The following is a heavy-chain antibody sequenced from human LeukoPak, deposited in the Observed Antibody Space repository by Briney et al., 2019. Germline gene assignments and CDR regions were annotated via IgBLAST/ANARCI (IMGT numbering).Heavy chain of an antibody. V-gene: IGHV3-33*01. CDR3: ARDLNYYDSSGYLED. Sequence: GGSLRLSCAASGFTFSSYGMHWVRQAPPKGLEWVAVIWYEGSNKYYVDSVKGRFTISRDNSKNTLYLQMNSLRAEDRAVYYCARDLNYYDSSGYLEDWGQGTLVAV. D-gene: IGHD3-22*01. J-gene: IGHJ4*02. CDR2: IWYEGSNK. CDR1: GFTFSSYG.